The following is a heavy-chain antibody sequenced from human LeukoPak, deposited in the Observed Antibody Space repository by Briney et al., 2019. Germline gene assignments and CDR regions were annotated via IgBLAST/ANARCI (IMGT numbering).Heavy chain of an antibody. CDR3: ARARRYCSSTSCYRYYFDY. V-gene: IGHV1-8*01. D-gene: IGHD2-2*01. CDR1: GYTFTSYD. CDR2: MNPNSGNT. J-gene: IGHJ4*02. Sequence: GASVKVSCKASGYTFTSYDTNWVRQATGQGLEWMGWMNPNSGNTGYAQKFQGRVTMTRNTSISTAYMELSSLRSEDTAVYYCARARRYCSSTSCYRYYFDYWGQGTLVTVSS.